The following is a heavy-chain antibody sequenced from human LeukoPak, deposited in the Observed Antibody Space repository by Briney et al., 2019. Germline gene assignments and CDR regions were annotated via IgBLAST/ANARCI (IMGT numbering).Heavy chain of an antibody. CDR3: ARTGHYASSYWYFDL. CDR2: IYSSGST. Sequence: PSETLSLTCTVSGGSISSYYWSWIRQPAGKGLEWIGRIYSSGSTNYNPSLKSRVTMSVDTSKNQFSLKLSSVTAADTAVYYCARTGHYASSYWYFDLWGRGTLVTVSS. CDR1: GGSISSYY. J-gene: IGHJ2*01. D-gene: IGHD3-9*01. V-gene: IGHV4-4*07.